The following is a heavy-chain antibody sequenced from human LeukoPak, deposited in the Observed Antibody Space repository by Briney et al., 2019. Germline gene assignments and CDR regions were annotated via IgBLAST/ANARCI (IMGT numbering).Heavy chain of an antibody. CDR2: IRYDGSNK. CDR1: GFTFSSYG. Sequence: GGSLRLSCAASGFTFSSYGVHWVRQAPGKGLEWVAFIRYDGSNKYYADSVKGRFTISRDNSKNTLYLQMNSLRAEDTAVYYCAKAPYDYVWGSYRLTVGMDVWGQGTTVTVSS. J-gene: IGHJ6*02. V-gene: IGHV3-30*02. CDR3: AKAPYDYVWGSYRLTVGMDV. D-gene: IGHD3-16*02.